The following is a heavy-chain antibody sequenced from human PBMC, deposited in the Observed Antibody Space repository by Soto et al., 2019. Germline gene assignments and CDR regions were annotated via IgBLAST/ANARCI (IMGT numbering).Heavy chain of an antibody. V-gene: IGHV3-23*01. D-gene: IGHD2-2*01. CDR2: ISGSGGST. Sequence: GSLRLSCAASGFTFSSYAMSWVRQAPGKGLEWVSAISGSGGSTYYADSVKGRFTISRDNSKNTLYLQMNSLRAEDTAVYYCAKWEIFVVVPAAIPNYYGMDVWGQGTTVTVSS. CDR3: AKWEIFVVVPAAIPNYYGMDV. J-gene: IGHJ6*02. CDR1: GFTFSSYA.